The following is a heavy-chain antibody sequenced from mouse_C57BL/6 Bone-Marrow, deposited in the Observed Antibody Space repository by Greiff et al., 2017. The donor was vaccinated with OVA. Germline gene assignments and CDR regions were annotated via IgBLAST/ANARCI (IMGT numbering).Heavy chain of an antibody. CDR2: IYPGSGST. J-gene: IGHJ4*01. D-gene: IGHD2-1*01. CDR1: GYTFTSYW. V-gene: IGHV1-55*01. Sequence: QVQLQQSGAELVKPGASVKMSCKASGYTFTSYWITWVKQRPGQGLEWIGDIYPGSGSTNYNEKFKSKATLTVDTSSSTAYMQLSSLTSEDSAVYYCARRNYGNYPRAMDYWGQGTSVTVSS. CDR3: ARRNYGNYPRAMDY.